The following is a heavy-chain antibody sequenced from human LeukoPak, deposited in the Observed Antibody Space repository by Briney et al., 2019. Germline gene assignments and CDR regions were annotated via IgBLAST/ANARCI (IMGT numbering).Heavy chain of an antibody. CDR1: GGSFSGYY. Sequence: PSETLSLTCAVYGGSFSGYYWSWIRQPPGKGLEWIGEINHSGSTNYNPSLKSRVTISVDTSKNQFSLKLSSVTAADTAVYYRARGRSTTVTTWYYFDYWGQGTLVTVSS. CDR3: ARGRSTTVTTWYYFDY. V-gene: IGHV4-34*01. CDR2: INHSGST. J-gene: IGHJ4*02. D-gene: IGHD4-17*01.